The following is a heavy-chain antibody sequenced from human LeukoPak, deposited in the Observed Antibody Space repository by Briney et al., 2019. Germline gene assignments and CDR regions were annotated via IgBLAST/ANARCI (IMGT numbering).Heavy chain of an antibody. Sequence: PSETLSLTCTVSGGSISSYYWSWIRQPAGKGLEWIGRIYTSGSTNYNPSLKSRVTMSVDTSKNQFSLKLSSVTAADTAVYYCARESVAGTFFGPSGYWFDPWGQGTLVTVSS. V-gene: IGHV4-4*07. CDR1: GGSISSYY. CDR3: ARESVAGTFFGPSGYWFDP. CDR2: IYTSGST. J-gene: IGHJ5*02. D-gene: IGHD6-19*01.